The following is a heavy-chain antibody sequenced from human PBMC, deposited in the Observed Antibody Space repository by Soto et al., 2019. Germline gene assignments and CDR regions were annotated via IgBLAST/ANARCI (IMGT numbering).Heavy chain of an antibody. Sequence: ASVKVSCKASGYTFTSYGISWVRQAPGQGLERMGWISAYNGNTNYAQKLQGRVTMTTDTSTSTAYMELRSLRSYDTAVYYCARSYSGTYPLYWGQGTLVTVSS. J-gene: IGHJ4*02. D-gene: IGHD1-26*01. V-gene: IGHV1-18*01. CDR1: GYTFTSYG. CDR2: ISAYNGNT. CDR3: ARSYSGTYPLY.